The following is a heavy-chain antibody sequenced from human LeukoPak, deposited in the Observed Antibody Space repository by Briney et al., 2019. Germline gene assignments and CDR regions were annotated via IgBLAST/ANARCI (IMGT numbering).Heavy chain of an antibody. J-gene: IGHJ4*02. V-gene: IGHV4-4*07. CDR2: IYTSGNT. D-gene: IGHD4-23*01. CDR1: GGSISTYY. Sequence: PSETLSLTCTVSGGSISTYYWNWIRQPAGKGLEWIGRIYTSGNTNYNPSLKSRVTMSLVTSKNQFSLKLSSVTAADTAVYYCARAAVATSRGFDYWGQGTLVTVSS. CDR3: ARAAVATSRGFDY.